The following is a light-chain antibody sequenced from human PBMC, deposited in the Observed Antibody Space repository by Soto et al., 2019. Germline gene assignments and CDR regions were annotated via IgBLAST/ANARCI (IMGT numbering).Light chain of an antibody. V-gene: IGKV3-20*01. CDR2: GAS. Sequence: EIVLTQSPGTLSLSPGERATLSCRASQSVSSNYLAWYQQKPGQAPRLLIYGASSRATGIPDRFSGSGSGTDFTLPISRLEPEDFAVYYCQQYGSLLFTFGPGTKVDIK. J-gene: IGKJ3*01. CDR1: QSVSSNY. CDR3: QQYGSLLFT.